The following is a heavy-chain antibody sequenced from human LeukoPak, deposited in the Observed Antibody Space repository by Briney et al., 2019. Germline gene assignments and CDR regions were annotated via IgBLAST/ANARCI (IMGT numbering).Heavy chain of an antibody. CDR1: GFTFSSFG. D-gene: IGHD2-15*01. V-gene: IGHV3-7*01. CDR3: ARDGSSFAY. J-gene: IGHJ4*02. CDR2: IKGDGSEI. Sequence: GGSLRLSCAASGFTFSSFGVSWVRHAPGKGLEWVANIKGDGSEIYYVDSVKGRFSISRDNAKNSLYLQMSSLRAEDTAVYYCARDGSSFAYRVQGALVTVSS.